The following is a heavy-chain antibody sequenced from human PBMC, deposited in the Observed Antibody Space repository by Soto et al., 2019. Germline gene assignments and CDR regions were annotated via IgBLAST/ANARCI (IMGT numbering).Heavy chain of an antibody. V-gene: IGHV3-7*03. D-gene: IGHD4-17*01. CDR3: AREEGATVAHTWFDS. Sequence: EVQVVESGGGLVQPGGSLRVSCVGSGFTFRSYWMSWFRQAPGKGLEWVANIRPDGSEKYYVDSVKGRFTIPRDNAKNSLYLQMSSLRAEDTAVYYCAREEGATVAHTWFDSWGQGALVTVSS. J-gene: IGHJ5*01. CDR1: GFTFRSYW. CDR2: IRPDGSEK.